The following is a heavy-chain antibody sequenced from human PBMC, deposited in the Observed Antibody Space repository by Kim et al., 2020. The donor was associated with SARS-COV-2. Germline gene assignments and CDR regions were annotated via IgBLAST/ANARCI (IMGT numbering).Heavy chain of an antibody. J-gene: IGHJ4*02. Sequence: SETLSLTCAAYGGSFSGYYWSWIRQPPGKGLEWIGEINHSGSTNYNPSLKSRVTISVDTSKNQFSLKLSSVTAADTAVYYCARGSSGYYIYWGQGTLVTVSS. CDR1: GGSFSGYY. V-gene: IGHV4-34*01. D-gene: IGHD3-22*01. CDR3: ARGSSGYYIY. CDR2: INHSGST.